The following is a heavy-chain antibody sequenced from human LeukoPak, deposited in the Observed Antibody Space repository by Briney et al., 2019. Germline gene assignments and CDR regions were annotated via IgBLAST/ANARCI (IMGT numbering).Heavy chain of an antibody. V-gene: IGHV6-1*01. Sequence: SQTLSLTCAISGDSVSSINGAWNWVRQSPSRGLEWLGRTYYRSKWYDEYAESMRSRITINPDTSMNQYSLHLLSVTPEDTAVYYCARDLGNTGWYTFDYWGQGILVTVSP. CDR3: ARDLGNTGWYTFDY. CDR2: TYYRSKWYD. J-gene: IGHJ4*02. D-gene: IGHD6-19*01. CDR1: GDSVSSINGA.